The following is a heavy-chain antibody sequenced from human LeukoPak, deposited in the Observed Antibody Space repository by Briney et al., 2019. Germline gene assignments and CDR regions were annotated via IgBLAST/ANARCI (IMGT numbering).Heavy chain of an antibody. CDR2: IRSKTDGETT. V-gene: IGHV3-15*01. CDR3: TTGGVTTDY. CDR1: GFTFSNAW. D-gene: IGHD3-22*01. J-gene: IGHJ4*02. Sequence: PGGSLRLSCAASGFTFSNAWLTWVRQAPGEGLEWVGRIRSKTDGETTDYAAPVKGRFTISRDDSTNTLYLQMNSLKIEDTAVYYCTTGGVTTDYWGLGTLVTVSS.